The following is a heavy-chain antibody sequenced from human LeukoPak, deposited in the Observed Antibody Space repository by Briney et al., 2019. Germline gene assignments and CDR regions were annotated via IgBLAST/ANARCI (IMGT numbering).Heavy chain of an antibody. Sequence: SETLSLTCTVSGGSISSYYWSWIRQPPGKGLEWIGYIYYSGSTNYNPSLKSRVTISVDTSKNQFSLKLSSVTAADTAVYYCARRPGPFDYWGQGTLVTVSS. CDR3: ARRPGPFDY. CDR2: IYYSGST. CDR1: GGSISSYY. J-gene: IGHJ4*02. V-gene: IGHV4-59*12.